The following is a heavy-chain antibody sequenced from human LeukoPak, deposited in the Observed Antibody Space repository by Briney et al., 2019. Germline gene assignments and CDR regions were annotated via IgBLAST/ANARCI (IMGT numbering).Heavy chain of an antibody. CDR3: AKDPFSTYYFDY. V-gene: IGHV3-23*01. J-gene: IGHJ4*02. CDR2: ISGSGGST. Sequence: GGSLRLSCAASGFTFSSYAMSWVRQAPGKGLEWVSAISGSGGSTYYADSVKGWFTISRDNSKNTLYPQMNSLRAEDTAVYYCAKDPFSTYYFDYWGQGTLVTVSS. CDR1: GFTFSSYA.